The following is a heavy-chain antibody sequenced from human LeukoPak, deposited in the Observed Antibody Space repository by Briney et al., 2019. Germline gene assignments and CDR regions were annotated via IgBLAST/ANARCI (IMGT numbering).Heavy chain of an antibody. CDR2: IKSKPDGETT. CDR3: AAGIGEGSGSYDLGYNWFDP. D-gene: IGHD1-26*01. J-gene: IGHJ5*02. Sequence: PGGSLRLACAASGFTFSNAWMNWVRQAPGKGLEWVGRIKSKPDGETTTYAAPVKGRFTISRDDSRNTLYLQMNSLRAEDTAVYYCAAGIGEGSGSYDLGYNWFDPWGQGTLVTVSS. V-gene: IGHV3-15*01. CDR1: GFTFSNAW.